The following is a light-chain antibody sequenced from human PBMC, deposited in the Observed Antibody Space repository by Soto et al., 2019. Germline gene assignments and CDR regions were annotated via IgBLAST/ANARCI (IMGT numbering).Light chain of an antibody. J-gene: IGKJ1*01. CDR3: QQYNSYLWT. CDR1: QSISSW. Sequence: DIQMTQSPSTLSASVGDRVTITCRAIQSISSWLAWYQQKAGKAPKLLIYKASSLESGVPSRFRGSGSGTECTLTISSLPPDDFETYYCQQYNSYLWTFGQGTKVDIK. V-gene: IGKV1-5*03. CDR2: KAS.